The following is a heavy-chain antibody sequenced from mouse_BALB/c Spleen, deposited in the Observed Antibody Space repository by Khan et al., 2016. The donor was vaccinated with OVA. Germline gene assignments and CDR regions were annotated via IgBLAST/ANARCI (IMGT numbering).Heavy chain of an antibody. CDR1: GYSITSDYA. D-gene: IGHD1-1*01. Sequence: EVQLQESGPGLVKPSQSLSLTCTVTGYSITSDYAWNWIRQFPGNKLEWMGYISYSGRTSYNPSLKSRISITRDTSKNQFFLQLNSVTTEHTAPYYCARSVTITTVVATDFDYWGQGTTLTVSS. CDR3: ARSVTITTVVATDFDY. J-gene: IGHJ2*01. V-gene: IGHV3-2*02. CDR2: ISYSGRT.